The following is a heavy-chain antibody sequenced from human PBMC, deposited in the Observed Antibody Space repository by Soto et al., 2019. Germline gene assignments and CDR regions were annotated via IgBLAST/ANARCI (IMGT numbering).Heavy chain of an antibody. Sequence: GGSLRLSCAASGFTFSSYGMHWVRQAPGKGLEWVAVISYDGSNKYYADSVKGRFTISRDNSKNTLYLQMNSLRAEDTAVYYCAKDLGYSGYDPADYFDYWGQGTLVTVSS. V-gene: IGHV3-30*18. CDR3: AKDLGYSGYDPADYFDY. D-gene: IGHD5-12*01. CDR1: GFTFSSYG. CDR2: ISYDGSNK. J-gene: IGHJ4*02.